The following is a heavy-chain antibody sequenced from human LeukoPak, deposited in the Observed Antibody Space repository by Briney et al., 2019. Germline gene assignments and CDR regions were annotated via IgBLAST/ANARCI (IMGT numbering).Heavy chain of an antibody. CDR3: ARAMGGDNSGYRPFDY. CDR2: ISSSSSYI. Sequence: GGSLRLSCAASGFTFSSCSMNWVRQAPGKGLEWVSSISSSSSYIYYADSVKGRFTISRDNAKNSLYLQMNSLRAEDTAVYYCARAMGGDNSGYRPFDYRGQGTLVTVSS. V-gene: IGHV3-21*04. D-gene: IGHD3-22*01. CDR1: GFTFSSCS. J-gene: IGHJ4*02.